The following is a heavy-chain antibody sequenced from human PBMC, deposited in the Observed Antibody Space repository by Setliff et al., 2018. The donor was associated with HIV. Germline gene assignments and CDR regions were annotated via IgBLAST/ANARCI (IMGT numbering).Heavy chain of an antibody. CDR3: ARGHLDYNFWDEVLGNWFDP. Sequence: ASVKVSCKASGYTFTNYDINWVRQAPGQGLERMGWMNPNSGNTGYAQKFQGRVTMTRNTSIRTAYMELSSLRSEDTAEYYCARGHLDYNFWDEVLGNWFDPWGQGTLVTVSS. CDR2: MNPNSGNT. D-gene: IGHD3-3*01. CDR1: GYTFTNYD. J-gene: IGHJ5*02. V-gene: IGHV1-8*02.